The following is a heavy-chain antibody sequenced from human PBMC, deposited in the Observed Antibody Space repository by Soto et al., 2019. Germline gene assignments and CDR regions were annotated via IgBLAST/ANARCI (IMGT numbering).Heavy chain of an antibody. V-gene: IGHV1-69*13. Sequence: PSVKVSCKASGGTFSSYAISWVRQAPGQGLEWMGGIIPIFGTANYAQKFQGRVTITADESTSTAYMELSSLRSEDTAVYYCERGSPVVKDIVVVPATTYYYYYGMDVWGQGTTVTVSS. D-gene: IGHD2-2*01. J-gene: IGHJ6*02. CDR3: ERGSPVVKDIVVVPATTYYYYYGMDV. CDR2: IIPIFGTA. CDR1: GGTFSSYA.